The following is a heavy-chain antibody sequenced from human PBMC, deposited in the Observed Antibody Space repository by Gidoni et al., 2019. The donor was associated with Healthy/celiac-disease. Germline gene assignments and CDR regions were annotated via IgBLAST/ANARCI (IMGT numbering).Heavy chain of an antibody. CDR1: GFTFSSYA. V-gene: IGHV3-23*01. CDR2: ISGSGGST. J-gene: IGHJ5*02. Sequence: EVQLLESGVGLVQPGGSLRLSSAASGFTFSSYAMSWVRQAPGKGLEWVSAISGSGGSTYYADSVKGRFTISRDNSKNTLYLQMNSLRAEETAVYYCATWGGNYGWFDPWGQGTLVTVSS. D-gene: IGHD4-4*01. CDR3: ATWGGNYGWFDP.